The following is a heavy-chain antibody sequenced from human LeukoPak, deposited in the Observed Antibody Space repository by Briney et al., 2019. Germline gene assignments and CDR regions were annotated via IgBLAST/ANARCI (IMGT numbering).Heavy chain of an antibody. CDR1: GYTFTSYG. Sequence: ASVKVSCKASGYTFTSYGISWVRQAPGQGLEWMGWVSPYNDNTNYAQKFQGRVTTTTDTSTTTAYVELRSLRSDDTAVYYCARGGNSGWRTPNDDYWGQGTLVTVSS. CDR2: VSPYNDNT. D-gene: IGHD6-19*01. J-gene: IGHJ4*02. CDR3: ARGGNSGWRTPNDDY. V-gene: IGHV1-18*01.